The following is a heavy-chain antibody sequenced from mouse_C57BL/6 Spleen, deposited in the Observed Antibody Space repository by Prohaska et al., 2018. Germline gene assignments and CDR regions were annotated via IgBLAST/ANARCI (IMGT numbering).Heavy chain of an antibody. V-gene: IGHV14-4*01. CDR1: GFNIKDDY. CDR3: TTGVVATFDY. Sequence: GAELVRPGASVKLSCTASGFNIKDDYMHWVKQRPEQGLEWIGWIDPENGDTEYASKFQGKATITADTSSNTAYLQLSSLTSEDTAVYYCTTGVVATFDYWGQGTTLTVSS. CDR2: IDPENGDT. J-gene: IGHJ2*01. D-gene: IGHD1-1*01.